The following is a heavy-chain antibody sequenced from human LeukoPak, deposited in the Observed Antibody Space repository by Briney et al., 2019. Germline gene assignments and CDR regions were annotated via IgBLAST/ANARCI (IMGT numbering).Heavy chain of an antibody. D-gene: IGHD6-25*01. Sequence: SETLSLTCAVYGGSFSGYYWSWICQPPGKGLEWIGEINHSGSTNYNPSLKSRVTISVDTSKNQFSLKLSSVTAADTAVYYCARRRYSSGYIDYWGQGTLVTVSS. CDR1: GGSFSGYY. J-gene: IGHJ4*02. V-gene: IGHV4-34*01. CDR3: ARRRYSSGYIDY. CDR2: INHSGST.